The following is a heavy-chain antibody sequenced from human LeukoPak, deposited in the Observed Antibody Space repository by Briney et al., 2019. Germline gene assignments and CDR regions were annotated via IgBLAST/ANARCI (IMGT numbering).Heavy chain of an antibody. J-gene: IGHJ3*02. CDR3: AKDRLVWGATPEAFET. V-gene: IGHV3-7*01. CDR2: INQYGSEK. Sequence: GGSLRLSCAASGFTFSSYWMTWVRQAPGKGLEWVANINQYGSEKYYVDSVRGRFTISRDNARKLLNLQMNSMRAEDTAVYYCAKDRLVWGATPEAFETWGQGTLVTVSP. CDR1: GFTFSSYW. D-gene: IGHD1-14*01.